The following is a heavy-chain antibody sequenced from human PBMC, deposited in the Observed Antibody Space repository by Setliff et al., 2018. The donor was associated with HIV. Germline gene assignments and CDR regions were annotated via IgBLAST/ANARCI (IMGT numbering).Heavy chain of an antibody. J-gene: IGHJ4*02. Sequence: SETLSLTCTVSGGSVGSGSYYWSWIRQSPGKGLEWIGYIYYSGSTTYNPTLKSRVTMSIDTSKNQFSLKVRSVSAADTAVYYGARDPPGYGDSNDYWGQGTLVTVSS. CDR1: GGSVGSGSYY. CDR3: ARDPPGYGDSNDY. CDR2: IYYSGST. V-gene: IGHV4-61*01. D-gene: IGHD4-17*01.